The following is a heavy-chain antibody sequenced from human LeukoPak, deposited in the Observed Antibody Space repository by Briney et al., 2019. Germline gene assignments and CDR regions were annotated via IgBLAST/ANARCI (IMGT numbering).Heavy chain of an antibody. V-gene: IGHV4-34*01. CDR3: ARGQYYDIGY. J-gene: IGHJ4*02. CDR1: GGSFSGYY. D-gene: IGHD3-22*01. Sequence: SETLSLTCAVYGGSFSGYYWSWIRQPPGKGLEWIGEINHSGSTNYNPSLKSRVTISVDTSKNQFSLKLSSVTAADTAVYYCARGQYYDIGYWGQGTLVTVSS. CDR2: INHSGST.